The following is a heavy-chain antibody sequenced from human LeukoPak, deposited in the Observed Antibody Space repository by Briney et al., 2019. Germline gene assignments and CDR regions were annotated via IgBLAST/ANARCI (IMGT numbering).Heavy chain of an antibody. J-gene: IGHJ4*02. CDR2: VYESGTT. CDR1: GESLNSYY. D-gene: IGHD2-15*01. V-gene: IGHV4-34*01. CDR3: ARGAWATRLGS. Sequence: SETLSLTCAVYGESLNSYYWSWVRQPPGEGLEWIGEVYESGTTEYNPSLKSRVTISMVPSKQQFSLSLSSVAAADTAVYYCARGAWATRLGSWGLGTPVIVSS.